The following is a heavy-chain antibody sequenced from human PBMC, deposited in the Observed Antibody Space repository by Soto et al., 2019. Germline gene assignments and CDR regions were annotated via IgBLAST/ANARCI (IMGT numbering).Heavy chain of an antibody. V-gene: IGHV1-69*13. CDR1: GYTFTSYD. J-gene: IGHJ3*02. CDR2: IIPIFGTA. D-gene: IGHD3-22*01. CDR3: ARSLQVDYYDSSGYYEGHDAFDI. Sequence: SVKVSCKASGYTFTSYDINWVRQATGQGLEWMGWIIPIFGTANYAQKFQGRVTITADESTSTAYMELSSLRSEDTAVYYCARSLQVDYYDSSGYYEGHDAFDIWGQGTMVTVSS.